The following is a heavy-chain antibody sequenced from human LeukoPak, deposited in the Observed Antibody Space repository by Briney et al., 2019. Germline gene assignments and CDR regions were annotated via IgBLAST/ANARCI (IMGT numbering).Heavy chain of an antibody. J-gene: IGHJ6*03. CDR1: GTILSSYY. CDR2: IYTSGST. V-gene: IGHV4-4*07. CDR3: AREGDYGESLRSYYYMDV. Sequence: SETLSLTCEVSGTILSSYYWSWIRQPAGKGLEWIGRIYTSGSTDYNPSLKSRVIMSVDTSKNQLSLKLSSVTAADTAVYYCAREGDYGESLRSYYYMDVWGKGTTVTVSS. D-gene: IGHD4-17*01.